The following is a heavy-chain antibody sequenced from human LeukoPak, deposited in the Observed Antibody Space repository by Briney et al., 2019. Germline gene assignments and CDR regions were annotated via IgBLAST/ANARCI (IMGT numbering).Heavy chain of an antibody. V-gene: IGHV4-59*01. J-gene: IGHJ4*02. CDR3: ARSTWQQLVPFDY. D-gene: IGHD6-13*01. CDR1: GGSISSYY. CDR2: ICYSGST. Sequence: SETLSLTCTVSGGSISSYYWSWIRQPPGKGLEWIGYICYSGSTNYNPSLKSRVTISVDTSKNQFSLKLSSVTAADTAVYYCARSTWQQLVPFDYWGQGTLVTVSS.